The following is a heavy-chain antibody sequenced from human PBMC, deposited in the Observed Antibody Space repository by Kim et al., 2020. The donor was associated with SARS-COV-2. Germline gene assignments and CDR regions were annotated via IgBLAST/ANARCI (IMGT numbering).Heavy chain of an antibody. D-gene: IGHD3-10*01. CDR2: ISGSGGST. CDR3: AKPRYYYDAGDALDI. Sequence: GGSQRLSCAASGFTFSSYAMSWVRQAPGKGLEWVSAISGSGGSTYYADSVKGRFTISRDNSKNTLYLQMNSLRAEDTAVYYCAKPRYYYDAGDALDIWGQGTMVTVSS. J-gene: IGHJ3*02. CDR1: GFTFSSYA. V-gene: IGHV3-23*01.